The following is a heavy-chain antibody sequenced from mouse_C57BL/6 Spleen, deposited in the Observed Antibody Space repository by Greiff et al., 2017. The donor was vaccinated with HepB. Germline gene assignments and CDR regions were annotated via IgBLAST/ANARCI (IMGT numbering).Heavy chain of an antibody. V-gene: IGHV1-80*01. CDR1: GYAFSSYW. CDR3: ARGIYGYDGYFDV. CDR2: IYPGDGDT. J-gene: IGHJ1*03. Sequence: QVQLKESGAELVKPGASVKISCKASGYAFSSYWMNWVKQRPGKGLEWIGQIYPGDGDTNYNGKFKGKATLTADKSSSTAYMQLSSLTSEDSAVYFCARGIYGYDGYFDVWGTGTTVTVSS. D-gene: IGHD2-2*01.